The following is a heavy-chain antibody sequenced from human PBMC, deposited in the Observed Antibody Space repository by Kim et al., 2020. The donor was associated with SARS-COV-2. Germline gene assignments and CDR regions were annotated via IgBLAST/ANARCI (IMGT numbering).Heavy chain of an antibody. V-gene: IGHV1-69*13. CDR1: GGTFSSYA. D-gene: IGHD3-22*01. Sequence: SVKVSCKASGGTFSSYAISWVRQAPGQGLEWMGGIIPIFGTANYAQKFHGRVTITADESTSTAYMELSSLRSEDTAVYYCARVAPEVRYYYDKTWRYYFDYWGQGTLVTVSS. CDR2: IIPIFGTA. J-gene: IGHJ4*02. CDR3: ARVAPEVRYYYDKTWRYYFDY.